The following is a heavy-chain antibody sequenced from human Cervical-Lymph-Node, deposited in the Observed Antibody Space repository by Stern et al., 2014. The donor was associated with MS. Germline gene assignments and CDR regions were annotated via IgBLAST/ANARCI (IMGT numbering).Heavy chain of an antibody. V-gene: IGHV1-69*19. CDR2: IMPLLGTA. D-gene: IGHD6-13*01. CDR3: ARHQAGIAAN. Sequence: VQLVQSRAEVKRPESSVKVSCKASGGSLSTLDISWVRQAPGQGLEGGGEIMPLLGTANYEQKVKGRLTITADESTSTVYMELSSLKSEDTAIYFCARHQAGIAANWGQGTLVTVTS. CDR1: GGSLSTLD. J-gene: IGHJ4*02.